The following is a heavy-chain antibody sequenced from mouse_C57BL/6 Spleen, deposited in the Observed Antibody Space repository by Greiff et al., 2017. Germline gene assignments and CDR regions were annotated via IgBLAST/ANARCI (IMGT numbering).Heavy chain of an antibody. V-gene: IGHV2-2*01. D-gene: IGHD1-1*01. CDR1: GFSLTSYG. Sequence: VKVVESGPGLVQPSQSLSITCTVSGFSLTSYGVHWVRQSPGKGLEWLGVIWSGGSTDYNAAFISRLSISKDNSKSQVFYIMNSLQADDTAIYYCARGGSSYWYFDVWGTGTTVTVSS. J-gene: IGHJ1*03. CDR2: IWSGGST. CDR3: ARGGSSYWYFDV.